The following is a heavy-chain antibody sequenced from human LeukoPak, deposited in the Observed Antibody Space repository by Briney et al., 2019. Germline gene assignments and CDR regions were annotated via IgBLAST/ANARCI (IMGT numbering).Heavy chain of an antibody. J-gene: IGHJ5*02. CDR3: ARAPYYSAGDWFDP. CDR1: GYTFTGYY. D-gene: IGHD3-10*01. Sequence: GASVKVSCKASGYTFTGYYMHWVRQAPGQGLEWMGWINPNSGGTNYAQKFQGRVTMTRDTSISTAYMELSRLRSDDTAVYYCARAPYYSAGDWFDPWGQGTLVTVSS. V-gene: IGHV1-2*02. CDR2: INPNSGGT.